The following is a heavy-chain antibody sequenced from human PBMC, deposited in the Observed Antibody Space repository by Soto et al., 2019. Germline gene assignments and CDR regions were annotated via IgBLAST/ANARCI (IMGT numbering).Heavy chain of an antibody. V-gene: IGHV3-30-3*01. D-gene: IGHD1-1*01. CDR2: TSYDGSIK. Sequence: GGSLRLSCASSGFIFSSYAMHLVRQAPGKGLEWVAITSYDGSIKYSADSVKGRFTISRDNSKNTLYLQMNSLRAEDTAVYYCAREKAATGTLLFDYWGQGTLVTVSS. J-gene: IGHJ4*02. CDR3: AREKAATGTLLFDY. CDR1: GFIFSSYA.